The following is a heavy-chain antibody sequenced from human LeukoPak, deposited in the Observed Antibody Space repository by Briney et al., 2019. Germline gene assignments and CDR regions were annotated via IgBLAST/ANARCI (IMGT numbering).Heavy chain of an antibody. CDR2: IYPGDSNT. CDR1: GYSFTYYW. D-gene: IGHD5-24*01. V-gene: IGHV5-51*01. Sequence: GESLKISCKGSGYSFTYYWIAWVRQMPGKGLEWMGIIYPGDSNTRYSPSFQGQVTISADKSIVTAYLQWSSLKASDTAMYYCARQDGYGLYFFDFWGQGTLSPSPQ. CDR3: ARQDGYGLYFFDF. J-gene: IGHJ4*02.